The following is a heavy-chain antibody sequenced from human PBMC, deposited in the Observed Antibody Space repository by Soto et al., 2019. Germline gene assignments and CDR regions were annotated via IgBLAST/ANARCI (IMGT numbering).Heavy chain of an antibody. D-gene: IGHD6-19*01. J-gene: IGHJ5*02. CDR3: ARFAAKSYSSGWYRPPANWFDP. CDR2: IYYSGST. Sequence: QVQLQESGPGLVKPSQTLSLTCTVSGGSISSGDYYWSWIRQPPGKGLEWIGYIYYSGSTYYNPSLKSRVTISVDTSKNQFSLKLSSVTAADTAVYYCARFAAKSYSSGWYRPPANWFDPWGQGTLVTVSS. V-gene: IGHV4-30-4*01. CDR1: GGSISSGDYY.